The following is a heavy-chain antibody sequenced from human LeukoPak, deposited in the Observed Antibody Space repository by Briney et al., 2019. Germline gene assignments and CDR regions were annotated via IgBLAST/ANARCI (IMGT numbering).Heavy chain of an antibody. J-gene: IGHJ4*02. CDR3: ARDKVGYGSGAIDY. CDR2: ISSSSSTI. Sequence: GGSLRLSCAASGFTFSNYSMNWVRQAPGKGLEWVSYISSSSSTIHYGDSVKGQITISRDNAKNSLYLQMNSLRAEDTAVYYCARDKVGYGSGAIDYWGQGTLVTVSS. V-gene: IGHV3-48*04. D-gene: IGHD3-10*01. CDR1: GFTFSNYS.